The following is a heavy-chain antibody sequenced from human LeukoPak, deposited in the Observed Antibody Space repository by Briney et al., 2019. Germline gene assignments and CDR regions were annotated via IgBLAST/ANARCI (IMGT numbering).Heavy chain of an antibody. J-gene: IGHJ4*02. CDR2: INPNSGGT. Sequence: GASVKVSCKASGYTFTSYGIRWVRQAPGQGLGWMGWINPNSGGTNYAQKFQGRVTMTRDTSISTAYMELSRLRSDDTAVYYCAKSRWLVPSGYFDSWGQGTLVTVSS. CDR3: AKSRWLVPSGYFDS. D-gene: IGHD6-19*01. V-gene: IGHV1-2*02. CDR1: GYTFTSYG.